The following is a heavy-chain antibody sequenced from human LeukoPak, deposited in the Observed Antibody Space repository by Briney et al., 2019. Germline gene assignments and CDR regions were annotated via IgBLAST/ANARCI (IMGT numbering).Heavy chain of an antibody. CDR3: TTAVGGTEDFDY. D-gene: IGHD1-26*01. V-gene: IGHV3-15*01. CDR1: GFTFRNAW. CDR2: IKKKTEGGTT. J-gene: IGHJ4*02. Sequence: GGSLRLSCAASGFTFRNAWMSWVRQAPGKGLEWVGRIKKKTEGGTTDYAAPVKGRFTISRDDSKNTLYLQVNSLKTEDTAVYYCTTAVGGTEDFDYWGQGTLVTVSS.